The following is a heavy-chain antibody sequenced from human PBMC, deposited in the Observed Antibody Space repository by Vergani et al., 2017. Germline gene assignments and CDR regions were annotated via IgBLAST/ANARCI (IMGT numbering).Heavy chain of an antibody. V-gene: IGHV3-74*01. CDR1: GFTFSSYW. CDR3: ARVGYCTNGVCYVSDY. D-gene: IGHD2-8*01. Sequence: EVQLVESGGGLVQPRGSLRLSCAASGFTFSSYWMHWVRQAPGKGLVWVSRINSDGSSTSYADSVKGRFTISRDNAKNTLYLQMNSLRAEDTAVYYCARVGYCTNGVCYVSDYWGQGTLVTVSS. J-gene: IGHJ4*02. CDR2: INSDGSST.